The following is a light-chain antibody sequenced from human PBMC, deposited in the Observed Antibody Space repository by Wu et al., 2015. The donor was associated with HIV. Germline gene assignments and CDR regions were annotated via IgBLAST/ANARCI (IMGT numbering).Light chain of an antibody. CDR1: QSVASF. V-gene: IGKV3-11*01. Sequence: EIVLTQFPATLSLSPGERATLSCRASQSVASFLAWYQQKPGQAPRLLIYDASNRATGIPARFSGSGSGTDFTLTISSLEPEDFAVYYCQQRRYWPLYTFGRGYQAGDQT. J-gene: IGKJ2*01. CDR3: QQRRYWPLYT. CDR2: DAS.